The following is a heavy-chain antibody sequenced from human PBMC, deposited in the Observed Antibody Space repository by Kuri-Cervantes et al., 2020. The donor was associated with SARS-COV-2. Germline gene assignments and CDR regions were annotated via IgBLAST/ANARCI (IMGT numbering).Heavy chain of an antibody. V-gene: IGHV7-4-1*02. CDR1: GYTFTGYY. D-gene: IGHD5-24*01. J-gene: IGHJ4*02. Sequence: ASVKVSCKASGYTFTGYYMHWVRQAPGQGLEWMGWINTNTGNPTSAQGFTGRFVFSLDTSVSTAYLQISSLKAEDTAVYYCARVEGWLQSQGPFDYWGQGPLVTVSS. CDR2: INTNTGNP. CDR3: ARVEGWLQSQGPFDY.